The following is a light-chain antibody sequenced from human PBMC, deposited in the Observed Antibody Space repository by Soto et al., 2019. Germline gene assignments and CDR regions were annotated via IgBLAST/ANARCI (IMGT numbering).Light chain of an antibody. Sequence: DIVMTQYPDSLAVSLGERATIKCKSSQTVLDSSKNKDYLTWYQQKPEQPPKLLIYWASTREFGVPDRFSGSGSGTNFTLTISSLQAEDVAVYYCHQYYSTPRTFGHGTKVEIK. J-gene: IGKJ1*01. CDR2: WAS. V-gene: IGKV4-1*01. CDR3: HQYYSTPRT. CDR1: QTVLDSSKNKDY.